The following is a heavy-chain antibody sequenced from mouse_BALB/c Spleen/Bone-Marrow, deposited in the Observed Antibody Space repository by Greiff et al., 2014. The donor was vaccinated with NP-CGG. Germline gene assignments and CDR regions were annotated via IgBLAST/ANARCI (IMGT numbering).Heavy chain of an antibody. V-gene: IGHV1-54*03. J-gene: IGHJ3*01. CDR2: INPGSGGT. D-gene: IGHD2-1*01. Sequence: VKLMESGAELVRPGTSVKVSCKASGYAFTNYLIEWVKQRPGQGLEWIGVINPGSGGTNYNEKFKGKATLTADKSSSTAYMQLSSLTSDDSAVYFCARRDGNYAWFAYWGQGTLVTVSA. CDR3: ARRDGNYAWFAY. CDR1: GYAFTNYL.